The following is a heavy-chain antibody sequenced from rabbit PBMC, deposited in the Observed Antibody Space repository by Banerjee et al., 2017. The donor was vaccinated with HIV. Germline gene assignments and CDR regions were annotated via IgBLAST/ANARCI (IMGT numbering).Heavy chain of an antibody. CDR2: IYPDYGST. D-gene: IGHD6-1*01. CDR3: ARKLSL. Sequence: QEQLVESGGGLVTLGGSLKLSCKASGIDFSSYGISWVRQAPGKGLEWIAYIYPDYGSTDYASWVNGRFTISLDNAQNTVFLQMTSLTPSDTATYFCARKLSLWGPGTLVTVS. CDR1: GIDFSSYG. J-gene: IGHJ4*01. V-gene: IGHV1S47*01.